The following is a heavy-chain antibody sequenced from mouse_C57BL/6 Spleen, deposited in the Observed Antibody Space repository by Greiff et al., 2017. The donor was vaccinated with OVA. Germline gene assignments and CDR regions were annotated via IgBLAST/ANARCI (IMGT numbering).Heavy chain of an antibody. CDR3: AHYYGSSYDWYFDV. D-gene: IGHD1-1*01. Sequence: EVQLQQSGPELVKPGASVKISCKASGYTFTDYYMNWVKQSHGKSLEWIGDINPNNGGTSYNQKFKGKATLTVDKSSRTAYMELRSLTSEDSAVYYCAHYYGSSYDWYFDVWGTGTTVTVSS. CDR1: GYTFTDYY. V-gene: IGHV1-26*01. CDR2: INPNNGGT. J-gene: IGHJ1*03.